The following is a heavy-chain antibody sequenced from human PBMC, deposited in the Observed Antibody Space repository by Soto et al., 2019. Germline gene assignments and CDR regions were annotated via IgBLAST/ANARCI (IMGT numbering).Heavy chain of an antibody. CDR3: ARDFSPKRGDTYYDAFEL. CDR2: INKDGNKK. CDR1: GFTLSSDW. J-gene: IGHJ3*01. V-gene: IGHV3-7*03. Sequence: EVKLVESGGGLVQPGGSLRLSCAASGFTLSSDWMTWVRQAPGKGLEWVANINKDGNKKSYVDSVEGRFTISRDNPKNTIYLQMSRLRAEDTAVYFCARDFSPKRGDTYYDAFELWGQGTVVTVSS. D-gene: IGHD3-22*01.